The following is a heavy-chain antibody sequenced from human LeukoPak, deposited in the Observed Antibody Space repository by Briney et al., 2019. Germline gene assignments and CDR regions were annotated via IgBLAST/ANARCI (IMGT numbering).Heavy chain of an antibody. CDR2: INWDGGST. CDR1: GFTFDDYG. V-gene: IGHV3-20*04. CDR3: ARDAAFYCSGGSCYSDYFDY. J-gene: IGHJ4*02. Sequence: GGSLRLSCAASGFTFDDYGMSRVRQAPGKGLEWVSGINWDGGSTGYADSVKGRFTISRDNAKNFLYLQMNSLRAEDTALYYCARDAAFYCSGGSCYSDYFDYWGQGTLVTVSS. D-gene: IGHD2-15*01.